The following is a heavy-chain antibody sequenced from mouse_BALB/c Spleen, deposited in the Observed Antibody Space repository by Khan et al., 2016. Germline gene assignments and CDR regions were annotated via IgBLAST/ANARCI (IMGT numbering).Heavy chain of an antibody. V-gene: IGHV3-2*02. CDR2: ISYSGST. CDR3: ARDTTVVAKDYFDY. J-gene: IGHJ2*01. Sequence: EVELVESGPGLVKPSQSLSLTCTVTGYSITSDYAWNWIRQFPGNKLEWMGYISYSGSTSYNPYLKSRISFTRDTSTNQFFLQLNSVTTEDTATEYGARDTTVVAKDYFDYWGQGTTLTVSS. CDR1: GYSITSDYA. D-gene: IGHD1-1*01.